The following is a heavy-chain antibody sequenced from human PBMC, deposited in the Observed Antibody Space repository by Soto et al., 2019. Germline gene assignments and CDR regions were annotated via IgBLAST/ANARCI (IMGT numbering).Heavy chain of an antibody. CDR2: IYTSGST. V-gene: IGHV4-4*07. D-gene: IGHD3-3*01. Sequence: SETLSLTCTVSGGSISSYYWSWIRQPAGKGLEWIGRIYTSGSTNYNPSLKSRVTMSVDTSKNQFSLKLSSVTAADTAVYYCASTGWSTGYFDYWGQGTLVTVST. CDR1: GGSISSYY. CDR3: ASTGWSTGYFDY. J-gene: IGHJ4*02.